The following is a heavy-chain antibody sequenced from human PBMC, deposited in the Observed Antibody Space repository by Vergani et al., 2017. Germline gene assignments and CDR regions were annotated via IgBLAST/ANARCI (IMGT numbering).Heavy chain of an antibody. CDR2: INPNSGGT. Sequence: VQLVQSGAEVKKPGESLRISCKGSGYSFTSYWISWVRQMPGKGLEWMGWINPNSGGTNYAQKFQGRVTMTRDTSISTAYMELSRLRSDDTAVYYCARVESAYCGGDCYYFDYWGQGTLVTVSS. CDR1: GYSFTSYW. CDR3: ARVESAYCGGDCYYFDY. V-gene: IGHV1-2*02. J-gene: IGHJ4*02. D-gene: IGHD2-21*02.